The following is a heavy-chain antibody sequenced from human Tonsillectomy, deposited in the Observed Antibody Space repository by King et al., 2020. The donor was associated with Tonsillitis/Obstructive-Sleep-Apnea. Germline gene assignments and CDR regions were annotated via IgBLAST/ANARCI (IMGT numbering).Heavy chain of an antibody. D-gene: IGHD3-22*01. V-gene: IGHV1-18*01. CDR2: ISAYNGNT. Sequence: QLVQSGAEVKKPGASVKVSCKASGYRFTSYGISWVRQAPGQGLEWMGWISAYNGNTNYAQRLQARVTMTTDTSTSTAYMDLRSLRSDDTAVYYCARDSMSRYYDSSGYYTFDYWGQGTLVTVSS. CDR1: GYRFTSYG. CDR3: ARDSMSRYYDSSGYYTFDY. J-gene: IGHJ4*02.